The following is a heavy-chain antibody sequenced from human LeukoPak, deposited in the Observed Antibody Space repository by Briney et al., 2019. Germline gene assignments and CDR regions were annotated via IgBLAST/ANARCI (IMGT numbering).Heavy chain of an antibody. D-gene: IGHD3-10*01. CDR1: GFTFSSYS. CDR3: AKVFFGGYSDPLFDY. Sequence: PGGSLRLSCAASGFTFSSYSMNWVRQAPGKGLEWVAVISYDGSNKYYADSVKGRFTISRDNSKNTLYLQMNSLRAEDTAVYYCAKVFFGGYSDPLFDYWGQGTLVTVSS. CDR2: ISYDGSNK. V-gene: IGHV3-30*18. J-gene: IGHJ4*02.